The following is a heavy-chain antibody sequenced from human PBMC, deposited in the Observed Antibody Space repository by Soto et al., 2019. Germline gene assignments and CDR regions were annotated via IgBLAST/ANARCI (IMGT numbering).Heavy chain of an antibody. V-gene: IGHV1-69*01. J-gene: IGHJ4*02. CDR1: GGSLRNSV. Sequence: QVQLVQSGAEVKKPGSSVKVSCTASGGSLRNSVISWVRQAPAQRLEWMGGVIPILGTANYAQKFQGRVTMTADEATSPAYMDLRSLSPDDTAVYYCARLGHPGHWGPGTLVIVSS. CDR2: VIPILGTA. CDR3: ARLGHPGH.